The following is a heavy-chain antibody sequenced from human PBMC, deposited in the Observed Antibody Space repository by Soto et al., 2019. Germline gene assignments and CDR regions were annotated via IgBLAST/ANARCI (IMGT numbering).Heavy chain of an antibody. D-gene: IGHD6-13*01. CDR1: GFTFSSYS. V-gene: IGHV3-21*01. J-gene: IGHJ4*02. Sequence: GGSLRLSCAASGFTFSSYSMNWVRQAPGKGLEWVSSISSSSSYIYYADSVKGRFTNSRDNAKNSLYLQMNSLRAEDTAVYYCARVIAAAGTDYFDYWGQGTLVTVSS. CDR2: ISSSSSYI. CDR3: ARVIAAAGTDYFDY.